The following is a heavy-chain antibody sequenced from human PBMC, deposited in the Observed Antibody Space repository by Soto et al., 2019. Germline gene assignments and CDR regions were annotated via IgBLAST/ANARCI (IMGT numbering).Heavy chain of an antibody. J-gene: IGHJ6*02. CDR3: ARFVPETATFYYYYGMDV. D-gene: IGHD1-1*01. Sequence: QVQLVQSGAEVKKPGSSVKVSCKASGGTFSSYAISWVRQAPGQGLEWLGGIIPIFGTANYAQKFQGRVTITADESTSTAYMELSSLRSEDTAVYYCARFVPETATFYYYYGMDVWGQGTTVTVSS. V-gene: IGHV1-69*01. CDR2: IIPIFGTA. CDR1: GGTFSSYA.